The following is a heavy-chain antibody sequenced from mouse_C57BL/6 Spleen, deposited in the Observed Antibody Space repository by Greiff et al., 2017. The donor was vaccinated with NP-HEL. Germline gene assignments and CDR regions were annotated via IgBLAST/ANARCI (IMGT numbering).Heavy chain of an antibody. J-gene: IGHJ4*01. D-gene: IGHD2-3*01. V-gene: IGHV1-69*01. CDR2: IDPSDSYT. CDR1: GYTFTSYW. CDR3: ARSFGWLLQVDYAMDY. Sequence: VQLQQPGAELVMPGASVKLSCKASGYTFTSYWMHWVKQRPGQGLEWIGEIDPSDSYTNYNQKFKGKSTLTVDKSSSTAYMQLSSLTSEDSAVYYCARSFGWLLQVDYAMDYWGQGTSVTVSS.